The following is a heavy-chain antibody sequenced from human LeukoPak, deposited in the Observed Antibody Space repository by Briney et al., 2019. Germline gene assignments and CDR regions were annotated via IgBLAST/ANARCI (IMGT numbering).Heavy chain of an antibody. CDR2: INPNSGGT. V-gene: IGHV1-2*02. Sequence: ASVKVSCKASGGTFSSYAISWVRQAPGQGLEWRGWINPNSGGTNYAQKFQGRVTMTRDTSISTAYMELSRLRSDDTAVYYCARDTKASGSYGMDVWGQGTTVTVSS. CDR3: ARDTKASGSYGMDV. D-gene: IGHD1-26*01. J-gene: IGHJ6*02. CDR1: GGTFSSYA.